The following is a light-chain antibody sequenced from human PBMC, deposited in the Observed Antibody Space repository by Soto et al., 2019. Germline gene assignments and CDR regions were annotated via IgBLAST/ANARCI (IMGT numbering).Light chain of an antibody. CDR1: SSNLGAGYD. Sequence: QSVLTQPPSVSGAPGQRVTISCTGNSSNLGAGYDVHWYQQLPGAAPKLVIFGNRNRPSGVPERFSGSKSGTSASLAITGLQAEDEADYYCCSYRSSSLYVFGTGTKLTVL. V-gene: IGLV1-40*01. J-gene: IGLJ1*01. CDR2: GNR. CDR3: CSYRSSSLYV.